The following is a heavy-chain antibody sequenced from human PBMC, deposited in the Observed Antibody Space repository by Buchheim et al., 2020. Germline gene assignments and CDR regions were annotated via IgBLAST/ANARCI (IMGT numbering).Heavy chain of an antibody. Sequence: QVQLVESGGGVVQPGRSLRLSCAASGFTFSSYGMHWVRQAPGKGLEWVAVISYDGSNKYYADSVKGRFTISRDNSKNTLYLQINSLRAEDTAVYYCAKGPFLRYSGSYSKLSRPFDYWGQGTL. J-gene: IGHJ4*02. CDR3: AKGPFLRYSGSYSKLSRPFDY. CDR2: ISYDGSNK. V-gene: IGHV3-30*18. CDR1: GFTFSSYG. D-gene: IGHD1-26*01.